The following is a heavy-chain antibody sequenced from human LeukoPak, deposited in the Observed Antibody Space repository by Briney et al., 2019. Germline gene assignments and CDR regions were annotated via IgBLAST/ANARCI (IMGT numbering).Heavy chain of an antibody. Sequence: PSETLSLTCTVSGGSISSGSYYWSWIRQPAGKGLEWIGRIYTSGNTDYNPSLKSRVTISVDTSKNQFSLKLSSVTAADTAVYYCARRGDAWGQGTMVTVSS. CDR3: ARRGDA. J-gene: IGHJ3*01. CDR2: IYTSGNT. V-gene: IGHV4-61*02. CDR1: GGSISSGSYY.